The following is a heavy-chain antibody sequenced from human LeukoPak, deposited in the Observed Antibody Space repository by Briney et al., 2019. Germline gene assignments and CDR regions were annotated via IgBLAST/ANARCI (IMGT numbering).Heavy chain of an antibody. CDR1: GYTFTGYH. J-gene: IGHJ4*02. V-gene: IGHV1-2*02. CDR2: INPNSGGT. CDR3: ARALATYSRSWYVDY. D-gene: IGHD6-13*01. Sequence: AASVKVSCEASGYTFTGYHVHWVRQTPGQGLEWMGWINPNSGGTNYAQKFQGRVTMTGDTSISTAYMELSGLSSDDTAVYYCARALATYSRSWYVDYWGQGTLVTVSS.